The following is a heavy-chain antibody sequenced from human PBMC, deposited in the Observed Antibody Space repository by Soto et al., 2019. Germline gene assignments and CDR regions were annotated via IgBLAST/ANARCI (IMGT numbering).Heavy chain of an antibody. CDR1: GFTFRSYW. J-gene: IGHJ6*02. CDR2: INSDESST. CDR3: ARDGYTYGYGAMDV. V-gene: IGHV3-74*01. Sequence: EVQLVESGGGLVQPGGSLRLSCAASGFTFRSYWMHWVRQAPGKGLVWVSRINSDESSTNYADSVKGRFTISRDNAKNTLYVQMNSLRAEDTAVYYCARDGYTYGYGAMDVWGQGTTVTVSS. D-gene: IGHD5-18*01.